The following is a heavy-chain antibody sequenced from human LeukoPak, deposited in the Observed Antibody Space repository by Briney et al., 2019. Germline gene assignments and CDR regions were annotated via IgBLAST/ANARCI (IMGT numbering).Heavy chain of an antibody. CDR1: GYTFTSYG. CDR3: ARDGTYYYDSSGYYRYYYMDV. D-gene: IGHD3-22*01. J-gene: IGHJ6*03. Sequence: ASVKVSCKASGYTFTSYGISWVRQAPGQGLEWMGWISAYNGNTNYAQKLQGRVTMTTDTSTGTAYMELRSLRSDDTAVYYCARDGTYYYDSSGYYRYYYMDVWGKGTTVTVSS. V-gene: IGHV1-18*01. CDR2: ISAYNGNT.